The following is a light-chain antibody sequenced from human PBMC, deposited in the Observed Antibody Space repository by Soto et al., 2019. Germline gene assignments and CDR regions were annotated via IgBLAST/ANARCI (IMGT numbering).Light chain of an antibody. V-gene: IGKV3-20*01. CDR3: QQYGSSSYT. Sequence: EIVLTQSPGTLSLSPGERATLSCRASQSVSISSLAWYQQKPGQAPRLLIYSASSRATGIPDRFSGSGSGTDFTLTISRLEPEDFPVYYCQQYGSSSYTFGQGTNLEIK. J-gene: IGKJ2*01. CDR1: QSVSISS. CDR2: SAS.